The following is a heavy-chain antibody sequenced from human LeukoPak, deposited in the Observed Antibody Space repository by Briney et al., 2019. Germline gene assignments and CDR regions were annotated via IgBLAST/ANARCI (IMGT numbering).Heavy chain of an antibody. CDR3: ARGGSGSYYAPFDY. CDR1: GFTVSNSY. J-gene: IGHJ4*02. CDR2: IYASGTT. Sequence: GSLRLSCAASGFTVSNSYMTWVRQAPGKGLEWVSVIYASGTTYYADSVKGRFTLSRDNSKNTLYLQMNSLRAEDTAVYYCARGGSGSYYAPFDYWGQGTLATVSS. D-gene: IGHD1-26*01. V-gene: IGHV3-53*01.